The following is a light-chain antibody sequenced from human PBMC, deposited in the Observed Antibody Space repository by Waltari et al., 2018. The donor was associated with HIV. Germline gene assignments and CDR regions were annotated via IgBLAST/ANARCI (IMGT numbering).Light chain of an antibody. V-gene: IGKV1-33*01. CDR2: DAS. J-gene: IGKJ2*01. Sequence: DIQITKSTSSLYASVGDKVTITCQASQDISNYLNWYQHKPGKAPKLLIYDASNLETGVPSRFSGSGSGTDFTFTISSLQPEDIATYYCQQYDNLPYTFGQETKLEIK. CDR1: QDISNY. CDR3: QQYDNLPYT.